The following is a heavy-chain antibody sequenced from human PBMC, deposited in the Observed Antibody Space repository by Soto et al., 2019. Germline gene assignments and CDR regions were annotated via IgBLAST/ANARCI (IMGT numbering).Heavy chain of an antibody. CDR1: GFTFSSFE. J-gene: IGHJ4*02. V-gene: IGHV3-48*03. D-gene: IGHD3-3*01. CDR2: IPSSGGTI. Sequence: GGSLRLSCAASGFTFSSFEMNWVRQAPGKGPEWVSYIPSSGGTIYYADSVKGRFTTSRDNAKNSLFLQMNSLRADDTAIYYRARDGTGDFWSGYFTSFDYWGQGTLVTVSS. CDR3: ARDGTGDFWSGYFTSFDY.